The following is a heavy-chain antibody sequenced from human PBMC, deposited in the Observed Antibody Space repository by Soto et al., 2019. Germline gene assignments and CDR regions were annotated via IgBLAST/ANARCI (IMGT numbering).Heavy chain of an antibody. J-gene: IGHJ2*01. V-gene: IGHV3-23*01. Sequence: EVQLLESGGGLVQPGGSLRLSCAASGFTFSSYAMSWVRQAPGKGLEWVSAISGSGGSTYYADSVKGRFTISRDNSKNTLYLQMNSLRAEDTAVYYCAKDDCSSTSCRHHWYFDLWGRGTLVTVSS. CDR1: GFTFSSYA. D-gene: IGHD2-2*01. CDR2: ISGSGGST. CDR3: AKDDCSSTSCRHHWYFDL.